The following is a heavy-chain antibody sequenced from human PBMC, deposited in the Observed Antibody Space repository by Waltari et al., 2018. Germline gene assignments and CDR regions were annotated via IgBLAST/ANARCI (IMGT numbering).Heavy chain of an antibody. CDR1: EFTFRSFS. CDR2: MTGDGNYA. CDR3: AKRKYVSSGYFDY. D-gene: IGHD3-22*01. Sequence: LESGGGLGHPGGSLTLSCRGSEFTFRSFSMGWVRQAPGRGVGGVSAMTGDGNYADYEDSVKGRFTISRDNSRDTLYLQMNSLRAEDTAVYYCAKRKYVSSGYFDYWGQGTLVTVSS. J-gene: IGHJ4*02. V-gene: IGHV3-23*01.